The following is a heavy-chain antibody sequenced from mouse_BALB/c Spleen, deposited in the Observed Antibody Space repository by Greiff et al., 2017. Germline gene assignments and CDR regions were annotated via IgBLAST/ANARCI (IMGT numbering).Heavy chain of an antibody. CDR2: ISSGSSTI. V-gene: IGHV5-17*02. Sequence: EVKVEESGGGLVQPGGSRKLSCAASGFTFSSFGMHWVRQAPEKGLEWVAYISSGSSTIYYADTVKGRFTISRDNPKNTRFLQMTSLRSEETAMYYCARREDHSYGYPDYWGQGTTLTVSS. CDR3: ARREDHSYGYPDY. J-gene: IGHJ2*01. CDR1: GFTFSSFG. D-gene: IGHD1-2*01.